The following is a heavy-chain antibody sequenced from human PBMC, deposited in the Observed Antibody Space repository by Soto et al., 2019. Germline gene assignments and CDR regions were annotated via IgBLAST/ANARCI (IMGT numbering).Heavy chain of an antibody. CDR3: ARVSYYDSSGYPTRGFDY. D-gene: IGHD3-22*01. J-gene: IGHJ4*02. CDR1: GGTFSSYP. Sequence: QVQLVQSGAEVKKPGSSVKVSCKASGGTFSSYPISWVRQAPGQGLEWMGGIIPIFGTANYAQKFQGRVTITADESTSTAYMELSSLRSEDTAVYYCARVSYYDSSGYPTRGFDYWGQGTLVTVSS. CDR2: IIPIFGTA. V-gene: IGHV1-69*01.